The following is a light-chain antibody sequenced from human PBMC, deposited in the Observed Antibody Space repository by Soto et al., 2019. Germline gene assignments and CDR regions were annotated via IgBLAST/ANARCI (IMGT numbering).Light chain of an antibody. Sequence: EIVFTQSPGTLSLSPGETASLPCRASQSAGNFLAWYQRKPGQTPRLLIYDTSTRATGVPTRFSGSRSGAEFTLTINSLQSEDFAVYYCQPYNNWPLTFGGGTKVDIK. CDR1: QSAGNF. V-gene: IGKV3-15*01. J-gene: IGKJ4*01. CDR2: DTS. CDR3: QPYNNWPLT.